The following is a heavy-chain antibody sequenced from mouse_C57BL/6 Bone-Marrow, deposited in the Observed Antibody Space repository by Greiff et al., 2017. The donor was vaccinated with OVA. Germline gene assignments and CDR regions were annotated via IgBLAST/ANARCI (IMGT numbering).Heavy chain of an antibody. V-gene: IGHV14-4*01. CDR3: TTPSYYSNYVDWYFDV. CDR2: IDPENGDT. D-gene: IGHD2-5*01. J-gene: IGHJ1*03. CDR1: GFNIKDDY. Sequence: VQLQQSGAELVRPGASVKLSCTASGFNIKDDYMHWVKQRPEQGLEWIGWIDPENGDTEYASKFKGKATITADTSSNTAYLQLSSLTSEDTAVYYCTTPSYYSNYVDWYFDVWGTGTTVTVSS.